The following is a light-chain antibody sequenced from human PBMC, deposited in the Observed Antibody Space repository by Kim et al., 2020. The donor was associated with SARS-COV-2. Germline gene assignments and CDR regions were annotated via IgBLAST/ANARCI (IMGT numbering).Light chain of an antibody. J-gene: IGKJ1*01. CDR3: LQDYNYPWT. CDR1: QGIRND. Sequence: ASVGDRGTITCRASQGIRNDLGWYQQKPGKAPKLLIYAASSLQSGVPSRFSGSGSGTDFTPTISSLQPEDFATYYCLQDYNYPWTFGQGTKVDIK. V-gene: IGKV1-6*01. CDR2: AAS.